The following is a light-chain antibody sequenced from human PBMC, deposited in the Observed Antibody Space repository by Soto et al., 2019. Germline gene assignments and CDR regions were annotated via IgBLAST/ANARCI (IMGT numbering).Light chain of an antibody. CDR1: QSVSSN. CDR3: QQYSHWPRT. J-gene: IGKJ3*01. V-gene: IGKV3D-15*01. Sequence: EIVMTQFPATLSVSPGERATLSCRASQSVSSNLAWYQQKPGQAPRLLLYGVSTRATGIPARFSGTGSGTEFTLTISSLQSEDFAVYYCQQYSHWPRTFGPGTQVDFK. CDR2: GVS.